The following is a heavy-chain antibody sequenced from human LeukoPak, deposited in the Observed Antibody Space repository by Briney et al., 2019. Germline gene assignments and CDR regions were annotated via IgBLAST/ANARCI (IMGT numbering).Heavy chain of an antibody. CDR3: AKAHSDGSGHVNNFDY. Sequence: GGSLRLSCAASGFTFSRYAMSWVRQAPGKGLEWVSVISGSTYYADSVKARSAISRDNSKNTLYLQMNSLRAEDTAVYYCAKAHSDGSGHVNNFDYWGEGTLATVSS. D-gene: IGHD3-22*01. J-gene: IGHJ4*01. CDR1: GFTFSRYA. CDR2: ISGST. V-gene: IGHV3-23*01.